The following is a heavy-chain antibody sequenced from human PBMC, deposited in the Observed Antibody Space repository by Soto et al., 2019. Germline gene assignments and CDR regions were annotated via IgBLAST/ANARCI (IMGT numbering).Heavy chain of an antibody. D-gene: IGHD3-22*01. CDR3: ARGTYYYDSSGYYNVRYYYYGMDV. Sequence: SVKVSCKASGGTFSSYAISWVRQAPGQGLEWMGGIIPIFGAANYAQKFQGRVTITADKSTSTAYMELSSLRSEDTAVYYCARGTYYYDSSGYYNVRYYYYGMDVWGQGTTVTVSS. V-gene: IGHV1-69*06. CDR1: GGTFSSYA. CDR2: IIPIFGAA. J-gene: IGHJ6*02.